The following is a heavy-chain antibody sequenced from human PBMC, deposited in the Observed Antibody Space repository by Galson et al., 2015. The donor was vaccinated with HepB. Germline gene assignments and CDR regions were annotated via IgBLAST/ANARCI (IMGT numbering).Heavy chain of an antibody. J-gene: IGHJ5*02. CDR3: ARDLRRGNYYGSGSYLLSSWRWFDP. Sequence: SVKVSCKASGGTFSSYAISWVRQAPGQGLEWMGGIIPIFGTANYAQKFQGRVTITADESTSTAYMELSSLRSEDTAVYYCARDLRRGNYYGSGSYLLSSWRWFDPWGQGTLVTVSS. D-gene: IGHD3-10*01. CDR2: IIPIFGTA. V-gene: IGHV1-69*13. CDR1: GGTFSSYA.